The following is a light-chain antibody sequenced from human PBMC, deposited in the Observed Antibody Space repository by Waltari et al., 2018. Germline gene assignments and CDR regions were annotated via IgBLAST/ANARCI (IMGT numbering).Light chain of an antibody. CDR2: AAS. CDR3: QQPPGT. J-gene: IGKJ4*01. CDR1: RDIRNY. V-gene: IGKV1-9*01. Sequence: DIQLTQSPSFLSASVGDRVTFTCRASRDIRNYLAWYQQKSGKAPKLLIFAASTLQSGVPSRFSGSGSGTEFTLTIISLQPEDLATYYCQQPPGTFGGGTKVEIK.